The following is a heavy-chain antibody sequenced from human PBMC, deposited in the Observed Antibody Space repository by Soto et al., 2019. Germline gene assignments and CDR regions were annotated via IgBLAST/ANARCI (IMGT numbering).Heavy chain of an antibody. D-gene: IGHD3-3*01. CDR2: MDPNSGST. CDR3: ARERKFDFWRKGLDV. Sequence: QAQLVQSGAEVRKPGASVKVSCKASGYTFTTYDINWVRQAPGQGLEWLGWMDPNSGSTGYAQNFQDRITMTRNISRNTAHMELSSLQSEATAVYYCARERKFDFWRKGLDVWGQGTTVTVSS. V-gene: IGHV1-8*01. CDR1: GYTFTTYD. J-gene: IGHJ6*02.